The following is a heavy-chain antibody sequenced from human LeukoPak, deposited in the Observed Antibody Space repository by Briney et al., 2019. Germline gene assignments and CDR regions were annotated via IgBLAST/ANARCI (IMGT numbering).Heavy chain of an antibody. CDR1: GGTFSSYA. CDR3: ARDTIESTRGSGSSNFDY. V-gene: IGHV1-69*05. CDR2: IIPIFGTA. Sequence: SVKVSCKASGGTFSSYAISWVRQAPGQGLEWMGGIIPIFGTADYAQKFQGRVTITTDESTSTAYMELSRLRSEDTAVYYCARDTIESTRGSGSSNFDYWGQGTLVTVSS. D-gene: IGHD3-10*01. J-gene: IGHJ4*02.